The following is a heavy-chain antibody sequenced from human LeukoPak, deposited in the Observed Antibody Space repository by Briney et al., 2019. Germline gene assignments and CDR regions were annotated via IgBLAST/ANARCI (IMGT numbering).Heavy chain of an antibody. CDR3: ARGIGAAAHFYYYYYYMDV. Sequence: GAPVKVSCKASGCIFTSYDINWVRQATGQGLEWMGWMNPNSGNTGYAQKFQGRVTMTRNTSISTAYMELSSLRSEDTAVYYCARGIGAAAHFYYYYYYMDVWGKGTTVTVSS. V-gene: IGHV1-8*01. D-gene: IGHD6-13*01. CDR1: GCIFTSYD. CDR2: MNPNSGNT. J-gene: IGHJ6*03.